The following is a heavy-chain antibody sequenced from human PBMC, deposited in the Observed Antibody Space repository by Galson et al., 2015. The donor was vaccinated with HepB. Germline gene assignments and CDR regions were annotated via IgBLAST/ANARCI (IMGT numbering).Heavy chain of an antibody. CDR2: INAGNGNT. CDR1: GYTFTSFA. J-gene: IGHJ4*02. CDR3: ARDSDTAHTSWDYFDY. V-gene: IGHV1-3*01. D-gene: IGHD5-18*01. Sequence: SVKVSCKASGYTFTSFAMHWVRQAPGQRLEWMGWINAGNGNTKYSQKFQGRVSITRDTSASTAYMELSGLRSEDTAVYYCARDSDTAHTSWDYFDYWGQGTLVTVSS.